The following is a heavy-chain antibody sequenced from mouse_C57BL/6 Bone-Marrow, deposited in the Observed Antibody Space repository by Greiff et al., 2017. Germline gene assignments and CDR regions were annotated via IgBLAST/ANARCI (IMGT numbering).Heavy chain of an antibody. J-gene: IGHJ1*03. D-gene: IGHD1-1*01. CDR2: IDPENGDT. CDR1: GFNIKDDY. Sequence: EVQLQPSGAELVRPGASVKLSCTASGFNIKDDYMHWVKQRPEQGLEWIGWIDPENGDTEYASKFQGKATITADTSSNTAYLQLSSLTSEDTAVYYCTTGGSSYYWYFDVWGTGTTVTVSS. V-gene: IGHV14-4*01. CDR3: TTGGSSYYWYFDV.